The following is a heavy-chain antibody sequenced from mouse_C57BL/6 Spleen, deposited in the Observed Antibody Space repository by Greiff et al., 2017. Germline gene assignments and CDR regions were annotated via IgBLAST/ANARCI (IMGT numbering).Heavy chain of an antibody. D-gene: IGHD2-1*01. J-gene: IGHJ4*01. CDR2: IDPSDSET. CDR3: AREGGNLGAMDY. Sequence: QVQLKQPGAELVRPGSSVKLSCKASGYTFTSYWMHWVKQRPIQGLEWIGNIDPSDSETHYNQKFKDKATLTVDKSSSTAYMQLSSLTSEDSAVYYCAREGGNLGAMDYWGQGTSVTVSS. CDR1: GYTFTSYW. V-gene: IGHV1-52*01.